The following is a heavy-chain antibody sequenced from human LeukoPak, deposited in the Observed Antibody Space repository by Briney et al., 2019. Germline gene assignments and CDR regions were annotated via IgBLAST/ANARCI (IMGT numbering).Heavy chain of an antibody. J-gene: IGHJ4*02. CDR1: GFTFSSYA. V-gene: IGHV3-23*01. CDR3: AKAIYCSGGSCLSPVDY. Sequence: PGGSLRLSCAASGFTFSSYAMSWVRQAPGKGLEWVSAISGSGGSTYYADSVKGRFTISRDNSKNTLYLQMNSLRAEDTAVYYCAKAIYCSGGSCLSPVDYWGQGTLVTVSS. D-gene: IGHD2-15*01. CDR2: ISGSGGST.